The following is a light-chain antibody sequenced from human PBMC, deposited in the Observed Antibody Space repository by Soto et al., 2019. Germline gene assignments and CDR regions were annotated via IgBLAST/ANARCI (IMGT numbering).Light chain of an antibody. CDR2: DAS. CDR1: QSISSW. J-gene: IGKJ1*01. Sequence: IHMTQAPSSLSASILYRVTITCLSSQSISSWLAWYHQKPGKAPKLLIYDASTLASGVPSRFSGSGSGTEFTLTINSLQPDDFATYYCQQYHIYSGTFGQGPKVDI. V-gene: IGKV1-5*01. CDR3: QQYHIYSGT.